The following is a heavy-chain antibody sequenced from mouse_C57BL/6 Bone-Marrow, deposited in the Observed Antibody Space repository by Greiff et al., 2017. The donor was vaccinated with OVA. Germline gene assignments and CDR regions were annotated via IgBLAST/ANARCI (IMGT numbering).Heavy chain of an antibody. J-gene: IGHJ2*01. V-gene: IGHV5-17*01. CDR2: ISSGSSTI. CDR3: ARPRWLLPLDY. Sequence: EVKLVESGGGLVKPGGSLKLSCAASGFTFSDYGMHWVRQAPEKGLEWVAYISSGSSTIYYTDTVKGRFTISRDNAKNTLFLQMTSLRSEDTAMYYCARPRWLLPLDYWGQGTTLTVSS. D-gene: IGHD2-3*01. CDR1: GFTFSDYG.